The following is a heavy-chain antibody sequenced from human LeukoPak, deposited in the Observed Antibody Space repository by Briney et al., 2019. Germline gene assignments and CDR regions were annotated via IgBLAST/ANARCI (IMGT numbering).Heavy chain of an antibody. CDR2: MYYSGSS. CDR3: ARGAAAVINPVYYYYGMDV. CDR1: GGSIRSPGYY. D-gene: IGHD3-16*02. Sequence: SEALSLTCTVSGGSIRSPGYYWGWTRQPPGKGLEWIGCMYYSGSSFYNPSLKSRVAISVDTSKNQFSLKLSSVTAADTAVYYCARGAAAVINPVYYYYGMDVWGQGTTVTVSS. V-gene: IGHV4-39*07. J-gene: IGHJ6*02.